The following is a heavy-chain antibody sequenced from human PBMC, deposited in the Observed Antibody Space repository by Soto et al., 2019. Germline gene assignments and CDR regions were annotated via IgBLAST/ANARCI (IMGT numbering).Heavy chain of an antibody. CDR1: GFTFSSYW. Sequence: EVQLVESGGNLVQPGGSLRSSCVASGFTFSSYWMTWVRQAPGKGLEWVGNIKQDGGEKNYVDSVKGRFTISRDNAKNSVYLQMNSLRAEDTAVYYCAREIVVARGASYFDYWGPGTLVTVSS. D-gene: IGHD2-2*01. V-gene: IGHV3-7*04. CDR3: AREIVVARGASYFDY. J-gene: IGHJ4*02. CDR2: IKQDGGEK.